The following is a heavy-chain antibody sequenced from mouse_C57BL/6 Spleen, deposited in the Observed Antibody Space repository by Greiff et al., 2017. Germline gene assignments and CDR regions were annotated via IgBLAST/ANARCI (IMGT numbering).Heavy chain of an antibody. CDR2: IYPGDGDT. CDR3: ARSDYYDYEY. J-gene: IGHJ2*01. V-gene: IGHV1-80*01. Sequence: VQLQQSGASVKISCKASGYAFSSYWMNWVKQRPGKGLEWIGQIYPGDGDTNYNGKFKGKATLTADKSSSTAYMQLSSLTSEDSAVYFCARSDYYDYEYWGQGTTLTVSS. CDR1: GYAFSSYW. D-gene: IGHD2-4*01.